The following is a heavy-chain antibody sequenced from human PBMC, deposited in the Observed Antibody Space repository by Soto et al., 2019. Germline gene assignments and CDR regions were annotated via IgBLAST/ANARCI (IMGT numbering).Heavy chain of an antibody. CDR1: GGTFSSYA. CDR2: IIPIFGTA. D-gene: IGHD3-22*01. J-gene: IGHJ4*02. Sequence: WASVKVSCKASGGTFSSYAISWVRQAPGQGLEWMGGIIPIFGTANYAQKFQGRVTITADESTSTAYMELSSLRSEDTAVYYCASGTTYPQAYYYDSSGSNPPDYWGQGTLVTVSS. CDR3: ASGTTYPQAYYYDSSGSNPPDY. V-gene: IGHV1-69*13.